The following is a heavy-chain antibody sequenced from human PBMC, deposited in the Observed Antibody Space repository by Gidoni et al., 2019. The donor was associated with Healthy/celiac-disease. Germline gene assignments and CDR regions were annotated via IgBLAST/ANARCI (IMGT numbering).Heavy chain of an antibody. J-gene: IGHJ5*02. V-gene: IGHV3-23*01. D-gene: IGHD3-9*01. CDR3: AKEPYDILTGYYGSPYNWFDP. CDR1: GFTFRSYA. CDR2: IRGSGGST. Sequence: EVQLLESGGGLVQPGGSLRLSCAASGFTFRSYAMRWVRQAPGKGLEWVSAIRGSGGSTYYADSVKGRFTISRDNSKNTLYLQMNSLRAEDTAVYYCAKEPYDILTGYYGSPYNWFDPWGQGTLVTVSS.